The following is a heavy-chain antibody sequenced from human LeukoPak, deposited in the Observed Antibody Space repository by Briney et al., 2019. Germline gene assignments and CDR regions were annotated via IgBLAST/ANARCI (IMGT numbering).Heavy chain of an antibody. CDR1: GGSISSGDYY. CDR2: IYYSGST. Sequence: TSETLSLTCTVSGGSISSGDYYWSWIRQPPGKGLEWIGYIYYSGSTYYNPSLKSRVTISVDTSKNQFSLKLSSVTAADTAVYYRAGGRLDYPHPQPNFDYWGQGTLVTVSS. J-gene: IGHJ4*02. V-gene: IGHV4-30-4*08. D-gene: IGHD3/OR15-3a*01. CDR3: AGGRLDYPHPQPNFDY.